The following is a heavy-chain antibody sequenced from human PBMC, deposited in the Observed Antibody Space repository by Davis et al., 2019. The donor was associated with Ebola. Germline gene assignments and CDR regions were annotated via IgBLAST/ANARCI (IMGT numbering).Heavy chain of an antibody. CDR3: AHRVAAKCTGGSCYGAYFDH. V-gene: IGHV2-70*12. D-gene: IGHD2-15*01. Sequence: SGPTLVKPTQTLTLTCTFSGFSLSTSGMCVSWIRQPPGKALEWLARIDWDDDKYYSTSLKTRLTISKDTSKNQVVLTMTNLDPVDTATYYCAHRVAAKCTGGSCYGAYFDHWGQGTLVTVSS. J-gene: IGHJ4*02. CDR2: IDWDDDK. CDR1: GFSLSTSGMC.